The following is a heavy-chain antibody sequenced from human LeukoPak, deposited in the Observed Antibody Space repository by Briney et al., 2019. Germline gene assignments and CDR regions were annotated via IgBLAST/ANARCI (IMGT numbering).Heavy chain of an antibody. Sequence: SETLSLTCTVSGGSISSYYWSWIRQPPGKGLEWIGYIYYSGSTNYNPSLKSRVTISADTSKNQFSLKLSSVTAADTAVYYCAREGTYYYDSSGYPTDWYFDLWGRGTLVTVSS. CDR1: GGSISSYY. V-gene: IGHV4-59*01. CDR2: IYYSGST. D-gene: IGHD3-22*01. J-gene: IGHJ2*01. CDR3: AREGTYYYDSSGYPTDWYFDL.